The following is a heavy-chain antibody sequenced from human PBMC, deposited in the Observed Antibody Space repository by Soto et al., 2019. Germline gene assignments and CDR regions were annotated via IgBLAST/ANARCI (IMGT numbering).Heavy chain of an antibody. D-gene: IGHD2-15*01. V-gene: IGHV1-2*02. Sequence: ASVKVSCKASGYTFTGYYMHWVRQAPGQGLEWMGWINPNSGDTNYAQKLQGRVTMTRDPSISTAYMELSRLRSDDTAVYYCARDIDMDIVVEVAATAPGYWGQGTLVTVSS. CDR1: GYTFTGYY. CDR3: ARDIDMDIVVEVAATAPGY. CDR2: INPNSGDT. J-gene: IGHJ4*02.